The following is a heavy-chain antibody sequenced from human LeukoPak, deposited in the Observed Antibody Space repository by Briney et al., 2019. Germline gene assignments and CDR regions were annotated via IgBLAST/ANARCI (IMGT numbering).Heavy chain of an antibody. Sequence: SGTLSLTCAVYGGSFSDYYWSWIRQPAGKGLEWIGRIYTSGSTNYNPSLKSRVTMSVDTSKNQFSLKLTSVTAADTALYYCARENSGWYTYWYYYMDVWGKGTTVTISS. CDR3: ARENSGWYTYWYYYMDV. V-gene: IGHV4-4*07. CDR2: IYTSGST. CDR1: GGSFSDYY. D-gene: IGHD6-19*01. J-gene: IGHJ6*03.